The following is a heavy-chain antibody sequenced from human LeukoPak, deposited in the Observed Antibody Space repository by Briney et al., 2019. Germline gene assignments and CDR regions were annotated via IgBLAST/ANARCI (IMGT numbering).Heavy chain of an antibody. J-gene: IGHJ4*02. V-gene: IGHV1-2*02. CDR2: INSNSGAT. Sequence: ASVKVSCKASGFTLNDDYMYWVRQAPGQGLEWMGWINSNSGATKYAQKFQGRDTMTRDTSISTVYMELGSLRLDDTAVYYCARDGNSVMVELDYWGQGTLVTVSS. CDR3: ARDGNSVMVELDY. D-gene: IGHD2-8*01. CDR1: GFTLNDDY.